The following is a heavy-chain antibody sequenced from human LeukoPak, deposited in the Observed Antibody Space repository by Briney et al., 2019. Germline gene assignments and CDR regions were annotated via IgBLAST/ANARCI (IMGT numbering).Heavy chain of an antibody. V-gene: IGHV4-59*08. D-gene: IGHD6-19*01. J-gene: IGHJ4*02. CDR1: GGSISSYY. CDR3: ARFTVDSGWYDY. Sequence: SETLSLTCTDSGGSISSYYWSWIRQPPGKGLEWIGYIYYSGSTNYNPSLKSRVTISVDTSKNQFSLKLSSVTAADTAVYYCARFTVDSGWYDYWGQGTLVTVSS. CDR2: IYYSGST.